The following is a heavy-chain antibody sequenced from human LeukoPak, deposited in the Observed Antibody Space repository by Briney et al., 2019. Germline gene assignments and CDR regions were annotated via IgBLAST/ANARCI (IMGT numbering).Heavy chain of an antibody. J-gene: IGHJ3*02. V-gene: IGHV3-48*03. CDR1: GFPFSDHE. Sequence: GGSLRLSCAASGFPFSDHEMNWVRQAPGKGLEWVSYISSSGSDKYYPDSVKGRFTISRDNTKNSLYLQMNSLRAEDTAVYYCARRTSGAFAIWGQGTKVTVSS. CDR3: ARRTSGAFAI. CDR2: ISSSGSDK.